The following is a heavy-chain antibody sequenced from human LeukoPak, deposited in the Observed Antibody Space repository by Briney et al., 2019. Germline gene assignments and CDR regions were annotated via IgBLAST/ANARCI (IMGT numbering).Heavy chain of an antibody. CDR1: GGSTSSYF. CDR2: IYPCGFVSEHT. CDR3: ARVLSGRGALYDYYYYMDG. V-gene: IGHV4-4*07. J-gene: IGHJ6*03. Sequence: PSETLSLPCTDSGGSTSSYFRSWIRQPPGKGLEWIGRIYPCGFVSEHTHYHPSLNRQVTMPVDTPNNQYSLMLTPVTTAHTAVYCCARVLSGRGALYDYYYYMDGWGKGATVTISS. D-gene: IGHD3-10*01.